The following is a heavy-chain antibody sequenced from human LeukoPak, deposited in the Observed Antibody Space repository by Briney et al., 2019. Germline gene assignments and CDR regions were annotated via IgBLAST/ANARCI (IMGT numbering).Heavy chain of an antibody. J-gene: IGHJ4*02. D-gene: IGHD2-2*01. V-gene: IGHV3-7*01. Sequence: GGSLRLSCAASGFIFNKYWMTWVRQAPGKGLEWVANIKKDGSQKSYVDSVEGRFTISRDNAQNSLYLQMNSLRAEDTAVYYCAKDSDIVVVPAAADYWGQGTLVTVSS. CDR2: IKKDGSQK. CDR3: AKDSDIVVVPAAADY. CDR1: GFIFNKYW.